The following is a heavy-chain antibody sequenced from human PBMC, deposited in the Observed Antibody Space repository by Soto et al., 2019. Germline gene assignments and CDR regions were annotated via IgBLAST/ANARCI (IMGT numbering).Heavy chain of an antibody. CDR3: ASGNSYDL. V-gene: IGHV1-8*01. Sequence: QVQLVQSGAEVKKPGASVKVSCKASGYTFTSYDINSVRQATGQGLEWMGWMYPNSGNTGYAQNFQGRVTITSNTSRSTAYMELSSLRSEDTAVYYCASGNSYDLWGRGTLVTVSS. CDR1: GYTFTSYD. CDR2: MYPNSGNT. J-gene: IGHJ2*01.